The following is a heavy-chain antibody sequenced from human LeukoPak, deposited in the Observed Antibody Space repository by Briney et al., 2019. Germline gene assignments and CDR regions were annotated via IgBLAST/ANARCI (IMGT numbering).Heavy chain of an antibody. CDR3: AKGGGSYWVLSPEYNCFDY. CDR2: ISGSGGST. V-gene: IGHV3-23*01. Sequence: ETLSLTCAVYGGSFSGYYWSWIRQPPGKGLEWVSAISGSGGSTYYADSVKGRFTISRDNSKNTLYLQMNSLRAEDTAVYYCAKGGGSYWVLSPEYNCFDYWGQGTLVTVSS. CDR1: GGSFSGYY. J-gene: IGHJ4*02. D-gene: IGHD1-26*01.